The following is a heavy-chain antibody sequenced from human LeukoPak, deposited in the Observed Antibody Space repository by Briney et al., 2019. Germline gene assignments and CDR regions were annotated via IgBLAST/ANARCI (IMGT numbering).Heavy chain of an antibody. D-gene: IGHD3-10*01. Sequence: PSETLSLTCTVPGGSISSGSYYWSWIRQPAGKGLEWIGRIYTSGSTNYNPSLKSRVTISVDTSKNQFSLKLSSVTAADTAVYYCARVGYYGVVRIFDYWGQGTLVTVSS. V-gene: IGHV4-61*02. CDR1: GGSISSGSYY. J-gene: IGHJ4*02. CDR2: IYTSGST. CDR3: ARVGYYGVVRIFDY.